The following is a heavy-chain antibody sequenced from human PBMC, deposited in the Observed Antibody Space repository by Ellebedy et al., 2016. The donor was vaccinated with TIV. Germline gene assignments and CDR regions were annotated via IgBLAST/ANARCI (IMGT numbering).Heavy chain of an antibody. Sequence: SETLSLTCTVSNDSISNYYWSWIRQPPGKGLQWIGYVFYSGSTHYNPSLKSRVTISVDTSKRQFALRLSSVTAADTAFYFCARMKAVAGTFVIDHWGLGTLVTVSS. CDR3: ARMKAVAGTFVIDH. D-gene: IGHD6-19*01. CDR2: VFYSGST. J-gene: IGHJ4*02. CDR1: NDSISNYY. V-gene: IGHV4-59*01.